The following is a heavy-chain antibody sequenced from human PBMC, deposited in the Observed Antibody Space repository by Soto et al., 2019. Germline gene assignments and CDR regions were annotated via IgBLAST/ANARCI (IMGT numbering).Heavy chain of an antibody. Sequence: GGSLRLSCAASGFTFDDYAMHWVRQAPGKGLEWVSGISWNSGSIGYADSVKGRFTISRDNAKNSLYLQMNSLRAEDTALYYCAKGYCRGGSCDGIYAFDIWGHGTMVTVSS. CDR2: ISWNSGSI. V-gene: IGHV3-9*01. CDR1: GFTFDDYA. J-gene: IGHJ3*02. CDR3: AKGYCRGGSCDGIYAFDI. D-gene: IGHD2-15*01.